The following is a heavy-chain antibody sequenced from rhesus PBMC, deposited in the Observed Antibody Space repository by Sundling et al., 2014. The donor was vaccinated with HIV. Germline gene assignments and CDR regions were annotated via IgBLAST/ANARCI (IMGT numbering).Heavy chain of an antibody. Sequence: EVQLVETGGGLVQSGGSLKLSCEASGFTFSDYGLSWVRQAPGKGLEWVSAINSDGGSTYYADSVKGRFTISRDNSKKTLSLQMNSLRVEDTAVYYCAKGGRAVLPMDSWGQGVVGHRSPQ. V-gene: IGHV3S42*01. CDR2: INSDGGST. D-gene: IGHD2-15*01. CDR1: GFTFSDYG. CDR3: AKGGRAVLPMDS. J-gene: IGHJ6*01.